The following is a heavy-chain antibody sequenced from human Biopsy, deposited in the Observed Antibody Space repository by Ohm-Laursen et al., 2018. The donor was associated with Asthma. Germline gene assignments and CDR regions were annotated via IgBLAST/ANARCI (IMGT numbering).Heavy chain of an antibody. CDR3: AREGVAGTHIED. D-gene: IGHD6-19*01. CDR2: IYSGGTS. Sequence: SLRLSCTASGFAVSRDHMFWVRQAPGKGLEWVSVIYSGGTSHTADSVRGRFTISRDNSKNTLSLQMNSLTAEDTAVYYCAREGVAGTHIEDWGQGTLFTVSS. V-gene: IGHV3-66*02. CDR1: GFAVSRDH. J-gene: IGHJ4*02.